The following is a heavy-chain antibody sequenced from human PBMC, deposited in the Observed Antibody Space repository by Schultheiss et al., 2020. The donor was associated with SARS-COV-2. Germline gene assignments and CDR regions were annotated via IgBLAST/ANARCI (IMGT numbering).Heavy chain of an antibody. D-gene: IGHD1-26*01. CDR3: ARGSVVGATNYFDY. CDR2: IYYSGST. J-gene: IGHJ4*02. Sequence: SQTLSLTCAVSGGSISSGGYSWSWIRQPPGKGLEWIGYIYYSGSTNYNPSLKSRVTISVDTSKNQFSLKLSSVTAADTAVYYFARGSVVGATNYFDYWGQGTLVTVSS. CDR1: GGSISSGGYS. V-gene: IGHV4-61*08.